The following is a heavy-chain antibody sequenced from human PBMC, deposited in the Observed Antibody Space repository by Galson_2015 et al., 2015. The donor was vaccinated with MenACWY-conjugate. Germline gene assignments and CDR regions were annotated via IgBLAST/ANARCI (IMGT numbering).Heavy chain of an antibody. D-gene: IGHD6-13*01. CDR2: FDTEDGET. CDR3: ATGVSSSWTNFDY. J-gene: IGHJ4*02. V-gene: IGHV1-24*01. Sequence: SVKVSCKGSGYTLTDLSMHWARQAPGKGLGWMGGFDTEDGETIYAQKFQGRVTMTEDTSTDTAYMELSSLRSEDTAVYYCATGVSSSWTNFDYWGQGTLVTVSS. CDR1: GYTLTDLS.